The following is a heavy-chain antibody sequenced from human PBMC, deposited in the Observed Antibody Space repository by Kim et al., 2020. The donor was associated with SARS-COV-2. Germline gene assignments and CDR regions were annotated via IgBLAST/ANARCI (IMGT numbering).Heavy chain of an antibody. CDR2: IDWDNDK. J-gene: IGHJ4*02. CDR3: ARRRGARQQGGYFDY. V-gene: IGHV2-70*01. Sequence: SGPTLVNPTQTLTLTCTFSGFSLTTREMCVTWIRQPPGKALEWLALIDWDNDKFYSTSLKTRLTISRDTSKNQVVLTMTNMDPVDTATYYCARRRGARQQGGYFDYWGQGTLVTVSS. D-gene: IGHD2-15*01. CDR1: GFSLTTREMC.